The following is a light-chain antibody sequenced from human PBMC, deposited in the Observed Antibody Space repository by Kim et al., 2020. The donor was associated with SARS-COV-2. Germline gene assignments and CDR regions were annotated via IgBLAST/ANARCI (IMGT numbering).Light chain of an antibody. CDR2: GKN. CDR1: SLRSYY. J-gene: IGLJ2*01. V-gene: IGLV3-19*01. Sequence: VALGQTVRITCQGDSLRSYYATWYQQKPGQAPILLIYGKNNRPSGNPDRFSGSSSGNTASLTITGTQAGDEADYYCNSRDTNDIVLFGGGTQLTVL. CDR3: NSRDTNDIVL.